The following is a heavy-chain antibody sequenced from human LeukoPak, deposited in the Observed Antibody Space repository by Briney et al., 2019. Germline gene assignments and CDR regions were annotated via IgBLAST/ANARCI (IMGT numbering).Heavy chain of an antibody. D-gene: IGHD4-11*01. Sequence: GGSLRLSRAASGFTFSSYSMNWVRQAPGKGLEWVSYISSSSSTIYYADSVKGRFTISRDNAKNSLYLQMNSLRAEDTAVYYCARAQSFHDYSNDWGQGTLVTVSS. CDR3: ARAQSFHDYSND. CDR1: GFTFSSYS. J-gene: IGHJ4*02. V-gene: IGHV3-48*01. CDR2: ISSSSSTI.